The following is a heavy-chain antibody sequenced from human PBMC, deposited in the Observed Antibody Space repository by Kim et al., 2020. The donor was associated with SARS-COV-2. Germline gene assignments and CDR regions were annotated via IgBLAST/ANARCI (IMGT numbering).Heavy chain of an antibody. CDR1: GYTFGNYE. CDR2: INPYNGNT. CDR3: SRISVSSSWYFDY. Sequence: ASVKVSCQASGYTFGNYEINWVRQAPGRGLEWMGWINPYNGNTNYAQKFQGRVTMNTDTSTSTAYMRVRSLQSDDTAVYYCSRISVSSSWYFDYWGQGTL. V-gene: IGHV1-18*01. D-gene: IGHD6-13*01. J-gene: IGHJ4*02.